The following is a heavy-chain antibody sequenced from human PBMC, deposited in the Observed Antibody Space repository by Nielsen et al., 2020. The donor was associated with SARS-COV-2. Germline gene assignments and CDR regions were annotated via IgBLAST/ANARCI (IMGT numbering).Heavy chain of an antibody. CDR3: TKDEEIAVVPAAPDY. V-gene: IGHV3-23*01. D-gene: IGHD2-2*01. J-gene: IGHJ4*02. CDR1: GFTFNNYA. CDR2: ISGSGGTR. Sequence: GGSLRLSCAASGFTFNNYAMSWVRQAPGKGLEWVSGISGSGGTRDHADSVKGRFTISRDNSKNTLYLQMNSLRVEDTAVYYCTKDEEIAVVPAAPDYWGQGTLVTVSS.